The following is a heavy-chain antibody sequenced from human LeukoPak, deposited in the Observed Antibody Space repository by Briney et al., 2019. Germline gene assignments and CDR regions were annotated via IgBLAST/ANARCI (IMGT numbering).Heavy chain of an antibody. V-gene: IGHV4-4*02. J-gene: IGHJ3*02. Sequence: SSGTLSLTCAVSGGSISSSNWWSWVRQPPGKGLEWIGEIYHGGSTNYNPSLKSRVTISVDKSKNHFSLNLSSVTAADAAVYYCARQVVLGATEAFDIWGQGTMVTVSS. CDR2: IYHGGST. CDR3: ARQVVLGATEAFDI. D-gene: IGHD1-26*01. CDR1: GGSISSSNW.